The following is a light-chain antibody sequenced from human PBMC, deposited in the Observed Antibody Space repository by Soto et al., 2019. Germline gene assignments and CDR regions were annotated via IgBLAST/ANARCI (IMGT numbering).Light chain of an antibody. V-gene: IGKV3-20*01. CDR1: QSVSGN. J-gene: IGKJ4*01. Sequence: EIVMTQSPATLSVSPGEIVTLSFTARQSVSGNLAWYQQKPGQAPRLLIYGASSRATGIPDRFSGSGSGTDFTLTISRLEPEDFAVYYCQQYGSSLGVTFGGGTKVDIK. CDR3: QQYGSSLGVT. CDR2: GAS.